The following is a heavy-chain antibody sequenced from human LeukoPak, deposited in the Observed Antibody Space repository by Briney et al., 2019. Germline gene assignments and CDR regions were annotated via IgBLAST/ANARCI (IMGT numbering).Heavy chain of an antibody. Sequence: GGSLRLSCAASGFTVSSNYMSWVRQAPGKGLEWVSVIYSGGSTYYADSVKGRFTISRDNSKNTLYLQMNSLRAEDTAVYYCARHGSSSWPYYYYYYMDVWGKGTTVTISS. CDR2: IYSGGST. V-gene: IGHV3-53*01. CDR3: ARHGSSSWPYYYYYYMDV. CDR1: GFTVSSNY. D-gene: IGHD6-13*01. J-gene: IGHJ6*03.